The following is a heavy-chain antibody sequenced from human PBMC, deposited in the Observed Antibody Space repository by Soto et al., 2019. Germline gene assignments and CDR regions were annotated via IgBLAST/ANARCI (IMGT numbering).Heavy chain of an antibody. Sequence: GGSLRLSCVASGVTLSSYAMSWVRQTPGQGLEWVSTIVASGTSTYYADSVKGRFTLSKDNSKNTLSLQMNSLRAEDTALYYCAKAWSSDWYAHLDSWGLGILVTVSS. CDR2: IVASGTST. J-gene: IGHJ4*02. CDR3: AKAWSSDWYAHLDS. D-gene: IGHD6-19*01. V-gene: IGHV3-23*01. CDR1: GVTLSSYA.